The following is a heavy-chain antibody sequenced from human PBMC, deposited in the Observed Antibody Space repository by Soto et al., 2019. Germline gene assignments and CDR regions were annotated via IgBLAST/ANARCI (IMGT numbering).Heavy chain of an antibody. Sequence: SETLSLTCTFSGGSAISGSYYWSWIRQPPGKGLEWIGYIYYSGSTNYNPSLKSRVTISVDTSKNQFSLKLSSVTAADTAVYYCARDLTMVRGGGMDVWGQGTTVTVSS. D-gene: IGHD3-10*01. V-gene: IGHV4-61*01. J-gene: IGHJ6*02. CDR3: ARDLTMVRGGGMDV. CDR2: IYYSGST. CDR1: GGSAISGSYY.